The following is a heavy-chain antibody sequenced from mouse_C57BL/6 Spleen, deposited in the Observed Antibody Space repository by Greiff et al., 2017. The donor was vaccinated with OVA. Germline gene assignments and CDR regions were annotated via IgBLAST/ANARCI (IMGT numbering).Heavy chain of an antibody. D-gene: IGHD3-1*01. J-gene: IGHJ2*01. CDR2: ISGGGGNT. CDR3: ARPFGGDYFDY. V-gene: IGHV5-9*01. CDR1: GFTFSSYT. Sequence: EVNVVESGGGLVKPGGSLKLSCAASGFTFSSYTMSWVRQTPEKRLEWVATISGGGGNTYYPDSVKGRFTISRDNAKNTLYLQMSSLRSEDTALYYCARPFGGDYFDYWGQGTTLTVSS.